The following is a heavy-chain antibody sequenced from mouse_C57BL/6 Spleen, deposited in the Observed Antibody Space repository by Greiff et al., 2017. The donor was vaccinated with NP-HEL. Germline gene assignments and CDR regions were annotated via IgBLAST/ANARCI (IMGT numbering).Heavy chain of an antibody. J-gene: IGHJ4*01. Sequence: VHVKQSGAELVKPGASVKLSCTASGFNIKDYYMHWVKQRTEQGLEWIGRIDPEDGETKYAPKFQGKATITADKSSNTAYLQLSSLTSEDTAVYYCASSTIVSRYYYAMDYWGQGTSVTVSS. CDR2: IDPEDGET. CDR3: ASSTIVSRYYYAMDY. D-gene: IGHD2-5*01. CDR1: GFNIKDYY. V-gene: IGHV14-2*01.